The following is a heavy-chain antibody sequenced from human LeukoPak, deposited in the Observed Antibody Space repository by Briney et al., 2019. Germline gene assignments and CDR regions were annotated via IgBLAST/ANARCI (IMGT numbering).Heavy chain of an antibody. CDR2: IYYSGST. CDR1: GGSITTTSYF. Sequence: SETLSLTCTVSGGSITTTSYFWGWIRQPPGKGLEWIGAIYYSGSTSYNPSLESRVTMSVDTSKNQFSLKLSSVTAADTAVYYCAMGEWLVREGCFDYWGQGTLVTVSS. J-gene: IGHJ4*02. D-gene: IGHD6-19*01. CDR3: AMGEWLVREGCFDY. V-gene: IGHV4-39*01.